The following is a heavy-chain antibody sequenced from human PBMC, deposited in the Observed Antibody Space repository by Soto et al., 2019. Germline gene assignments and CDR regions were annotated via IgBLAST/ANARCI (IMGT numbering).Heavy chain of an antibody. CDR2: IYYSGST. Sequence: SETLSLTCTVSGGSISSYYWSWIRQPPGKGLEWIGYIYYSGSTNYNPSLKSRVTISVDTSKNQFSLKLSSVTAADTAVYYCARYYYDSSGYYYFDYWGQGTLVTISS. CDR1: GGSISSYY. D-gene: IGHD3-22*01. CDR3: ARYYYDSSGYYYFDY. V-gene: IGHV4-59*01. J-gene: IGHJ4*02.